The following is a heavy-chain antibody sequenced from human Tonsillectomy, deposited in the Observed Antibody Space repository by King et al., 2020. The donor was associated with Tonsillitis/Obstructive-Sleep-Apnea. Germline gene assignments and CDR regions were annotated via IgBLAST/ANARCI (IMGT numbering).Heavy chain of an antibody. Sequence: ESGGGLVKPGGSLRLSCAASGFTFSNAWMSWVRQATGKGLAWVGRIKSKTDGGTTDYAAPVKGRFTISRDDSKNTLYLQMNSLKTEDTAVYYCTAKREDCSSTSCYDYWGQGTLVTVSS. V-gene: IGHV3-15*01. CDR2: IKSKTDGGTT. CDR1: GFTFSNAW. J-gene: IGHJ4*02. CDR3: TAKREDCSSTSCYDY. D-gene: IGHD2-2*01.